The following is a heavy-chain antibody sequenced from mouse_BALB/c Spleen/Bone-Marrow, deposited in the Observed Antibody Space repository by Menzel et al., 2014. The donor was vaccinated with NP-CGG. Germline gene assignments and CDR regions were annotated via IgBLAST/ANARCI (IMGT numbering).Heavy chain of an antibody. Sequence: EVQLQQSGPELVKPGASVRMSCKASGYTFTSYVMHWVKQKPGQGLEWIGYFNPYNDGPKYNEKFKGKATLTSDKSSSTAYMELSRLTSEDAAVYYCAIHEGYFDYWGQGTSLTVSS. CDR1: GYTFTSYV. J-gene: IGHJ2*02. V-gene: IGHV1-14*01. CDR2: FNPYNDGP. CDR3: AIHEGYFDY.